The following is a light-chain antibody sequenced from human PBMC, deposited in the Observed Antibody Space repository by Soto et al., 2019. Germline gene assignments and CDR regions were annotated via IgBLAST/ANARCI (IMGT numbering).Light chain of an antibody. V-gene: IGKV1-39*01. CDR1: QSISSH. J-gene: IGKJ3*01. CDR3: HQRYSMPLT. Sequence: DIQMTQSPSSLSASVGDRVTITCRASQSISSHLNWYQQKPGKAPQLLIYEASSLQGGVPSRFSGSGSGTDFTLTISRLQADDFAIYYCHQRYSMPLTFGPGTRVDIK. CDR2: EAS.